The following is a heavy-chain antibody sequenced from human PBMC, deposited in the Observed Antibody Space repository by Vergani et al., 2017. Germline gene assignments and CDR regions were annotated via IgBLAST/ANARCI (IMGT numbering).Heavy chain of an antibody. J-gene: IGHJ3*02. Sequence: EVQLVESGGGLVQPGGSLRLSCAASGFTFSSSSMHWVRQAPGKGLEWVSYISSSSSTIYYADSVKGRFTISRDNAKNSLYLQMNSLRAEDTAVYYCARDGSIAAAGSAFDIWGQGTMVTVSS. V-gene: IGHV3-48*01. CDR2: ISSSSSTI. CDR1: GFTFSSSS. CDR3: ARDGSIAAAGSAFDI. D-gene: IGHD6-13*01.